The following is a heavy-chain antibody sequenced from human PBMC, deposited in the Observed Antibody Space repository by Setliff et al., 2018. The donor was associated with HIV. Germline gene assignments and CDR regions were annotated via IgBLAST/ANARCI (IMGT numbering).Heavy chain of an antibody. D-gene: IGHD2-15*01. CDR3: ARDRENCRGGSCYPPGFDP. CDR2: INHSGST. Sequence: SETLSLTCAVYGGSFSDNYWSWIRQSPGKGLEWIGEINHSGSTNYNPSLKSRVTIPVDTSKNQFSLKLSSVTAADTAVYYCARDRENCRGGSCYPPGFDPWGQGTLVTVSS. J-gene: IGHJ5*02. CDR1: GGSFSDNY. V-gene: IGHV4-34*01.